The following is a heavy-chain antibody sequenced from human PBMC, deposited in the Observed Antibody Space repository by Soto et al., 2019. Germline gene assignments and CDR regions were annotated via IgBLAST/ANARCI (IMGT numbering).Heavy chain of an antibody. V-gene: IGHV1-69*13. Sequence: SVKVSCKASGGTFSSYAISWVRQAPGQGLEWMGGIIPIFGTANYAQKFQGRVTITADESTSTAYMELSSLRSEDTAVYYCARSRAARSSHYYYYGMDVWGQVTTVTVS. J-gene: IGHJ6*02. CDR3: ARSRAARSSHYYYYGMDV. D-gene: IGHD6-6*01. CDR2: IIPIFGTA. CDR1: GGTFSSYA.